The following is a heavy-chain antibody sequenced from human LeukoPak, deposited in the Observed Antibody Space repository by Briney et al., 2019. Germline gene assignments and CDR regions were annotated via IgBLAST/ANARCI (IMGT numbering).Heavy chain of an antibody. J-gene: IGHJ4*02. CDR1: GGTFSSYA. Sequence: SVKVSCKASGGTFSSYAISWVRQAPGQGLEWMGGIIPIFGTANYAQKFQGRVTITMDESTSTAYMELSSLRSEDTAVYYCAIRLRVVVITGYFDYWGQGTLVTVSS. CDR3: AIRLRVVVITGYFDY. V-gene: IGHV1-69*05. D-gene: IGHD3-22*01. CDR2: IIPIFGTA.